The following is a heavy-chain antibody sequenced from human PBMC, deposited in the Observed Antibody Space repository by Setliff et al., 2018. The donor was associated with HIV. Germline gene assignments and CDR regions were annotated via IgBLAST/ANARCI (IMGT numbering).Heavy chain of an antibody. D-gene: IGHD2-2*01. CDR3: VKGGYCTSSGCSNLNWFDP. J-gene: IGHJ5*02. CDR1: GLTFNNYA. Sequence: GGSLRLSCAASGLTFNNYAMNWVRQAPGKGLEWVSAISGSGANSYYEDSVRGRFTISRDNSKNTLSLQMNSLRPDDTALYYCVKGGYCTSSGCSNLNWFDPWGQGFLVTVSS. V-gene: IGHV3-23*01. CDR2: ISGSGANS.